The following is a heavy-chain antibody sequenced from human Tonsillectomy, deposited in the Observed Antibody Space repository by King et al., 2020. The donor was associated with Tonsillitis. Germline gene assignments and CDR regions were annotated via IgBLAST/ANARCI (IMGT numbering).Heavy chain of an antibody. CDR2: MNPDSGNT. CDR1: GYTFTTYD. J-gene: IGHJ6*02. V-gene: IGHV1-8*01. D-gene: IGHD6-6*01. Sequence: QLVQSGAEVKKPGASVKVSCTASGYTFTTYDINWVRQATGQGLEWMGWMNPDSGNTGSAQKFQGRVTMTRNTSISTAYMELSSLRSEDTAVYYCAGGHEYRSSSDGMDVWGQGTTVTVSS. CDR3: AGGHEYRSSSDGMDV.